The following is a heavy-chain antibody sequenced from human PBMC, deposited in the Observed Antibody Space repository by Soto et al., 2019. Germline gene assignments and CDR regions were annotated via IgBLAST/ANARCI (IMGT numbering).Heavy chain of an antibody. Sequence: PGGSLRVSWAASGFTFSDYAMHWVRQAPGKGLEWVAVVSYDGSNKYYADSVKGRFTISRDNSKNTLYLQMNSLRAEDTAVYYCATGNNYDFWSGYRAPMDVWGQGTTVTVSS. CDR2: VSYDGSNK. D-gene: IGHD3-3*01. V-gene: IGHV3-30*03. CDR1: GFTFSDYA. J-gene: IGHJ6*02. CDR3: ATGNNYDFWSGYRAPMDV.